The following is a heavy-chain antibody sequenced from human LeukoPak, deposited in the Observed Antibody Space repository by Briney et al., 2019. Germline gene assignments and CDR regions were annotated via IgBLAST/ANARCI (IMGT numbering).Heavy chain of an antibody. J-gene: IGHJ6*03. D-gene: IGHD3-10*01. CDR3: ARAGGFGASYYYYMDV. Sequence: GASVKVSCKASGYTFTGYYMHWVRQAPGQGLEWMGWINPNSGGTNYAQKFQGRVTMTRDTSISTAYMELSRLRSDDTAVYYCARAGGFGASYYYYMDVWGKGTTVTVSS. CDR2: INPNSGGT. V-gene: IGHV1-2*02. CDR1: GYTFTGYY.